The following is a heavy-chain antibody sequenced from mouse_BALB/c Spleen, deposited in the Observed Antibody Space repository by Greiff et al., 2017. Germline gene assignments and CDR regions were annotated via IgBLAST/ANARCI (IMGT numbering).Heavy chain of an antibody. CDR2: ISSGGSYT. D-gene: IGHD2-1*01. CDR3: TRDERKYGNY. Sequence: EVQLVESGGGLVKPGGSLKLSCAASRFTFSSYTMSWVRQTPEKRLEWVATISSGGSYTYYPDSVKGRFTISRDNAKNTLYLQMSSLKSEDTAMYYCTRDERKYGNYWGQGTSVTVSS. CDR1: RFTFSSYT. J-gene: IGHJ4*01. V-gene: IGHV5-6-4*01.